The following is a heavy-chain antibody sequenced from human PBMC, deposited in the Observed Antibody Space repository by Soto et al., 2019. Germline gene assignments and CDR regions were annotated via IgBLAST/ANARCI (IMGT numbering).Heavy chain of an antibody. CDR3: ARHLGYCSSTSCQPDYYYYMDV. D-gene: IGHD2-2*01. Sequence: PSETLSLTCTVSGGSISSYYWSWIRQPPGKGLEWIGYIYYSGSTNYNPSLKSRVTISVDTSKNQFSLKLSSVTAADTAVYYCARHLGYCSSTSCQPDYYYYMDVWGKGTTVTVSS. CDR2: IYYSGST. J-gene: IGHJ6*03. V-gene: IGHV4-59*08. CDR1: GGSISSYY.